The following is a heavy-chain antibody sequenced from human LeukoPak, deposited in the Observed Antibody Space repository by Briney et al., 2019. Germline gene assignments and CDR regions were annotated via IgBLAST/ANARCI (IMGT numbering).Heavy chain of an antibody. V-gene: IGHV3-64D*06. D-gene: IGHD4-17*01. CDR1: GFTFSNYA. CDR3: VKSTRVTTAYYYYGMDV. CDR2: ISSNGGST. J-gene: IGHJ6*02. Sequence: GGSLRLSCSASGFTFSNYAMHWVRQAPGKGMEYVSAISSNGGSTFYADSVKGRFTISRDNSENTLYFQMNSLRAEDTAVYYCVKSTRVTTAYYYYGMDVWGQGTTVTVSS.